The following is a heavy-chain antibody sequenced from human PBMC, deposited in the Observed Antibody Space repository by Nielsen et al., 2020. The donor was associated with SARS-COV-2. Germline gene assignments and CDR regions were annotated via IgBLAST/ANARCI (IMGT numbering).Heavy chain of an antibody. Sequence: WIRQPPGKSLEWIGYIYYSGSTYYNPSLKSRVTISVDTSKNQFSLKLSSVTAADTAVYYCARDRSGSYTDGDPYYYGMDVWGQGTTVTVSS. J-gene: IGHJ6*02. CDR3: ARDRSGSYTDGDPYYYGMDV. CDR2: IYYSGST. D-gene: IGHD1-26*01. V-gene: IGHV4-30-4*01.